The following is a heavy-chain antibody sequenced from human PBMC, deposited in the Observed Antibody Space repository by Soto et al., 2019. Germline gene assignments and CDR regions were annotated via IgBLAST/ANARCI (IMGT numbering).Heavy chain of an antibody. Sequence: QVHLQESGPGLVKPSQTLSLNCTVSGGSVSSGDYYWTWIRQHPGKGLEWIGYISYTGSTYYNPSLKSRVSITVDTSRTPFSLRLNSVTAADTAVYYCATTGGYGTPGDYWGQGTLVTVSS. CDR2: ISYTGST. CDR3: ATTGGYGTPGDY. CDR1: GGSVSSGDYY. D-gene: IGHD5-12*01. J-gene: IGHJ4*02. V-gene: IGHV4-31*03.